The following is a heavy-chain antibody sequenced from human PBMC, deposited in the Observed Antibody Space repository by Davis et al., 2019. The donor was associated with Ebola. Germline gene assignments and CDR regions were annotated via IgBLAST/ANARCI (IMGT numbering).Heavy chain of an antibody. CDR2: IKQVGSEK. V-gene: IGHV3-7*03. J-gene: IGHJ4*02. CDR1: GFSFDHYW. Sequence: PGGSLRLSCVVSGFSFDHYWMSWVRQAPGKGLEWVANIKQVGSEKYYVDSVKGRFTISRDNAKNSLYLQMNSLRAEDMTVYYCTLGTVTTEDYWGQGTLVTVSS. D-gene: IGHD4-17*01. CDR3: TLGTVTTEDY.